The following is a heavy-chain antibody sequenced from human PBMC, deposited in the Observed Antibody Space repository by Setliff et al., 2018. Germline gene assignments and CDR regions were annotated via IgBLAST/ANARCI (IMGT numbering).Heavy chain of an antibody. J-gene: IGHJ4*02. D-gene: IGHD2-8*01. CDR1: GYSFTSYD. V-gene: IGHV1-8*01. Sequence: ASVKVSCKASGYSFTSYDINWVRLAAGQGLEWMGWVSPIDDGKPGYAQKFQGRVTLTTDTSTSTAYLDLRSLESDDTAVYYCSRLVRFCTKTACQRLSGGEFWGQGTLVTVSS. CDR2: VSPIDDGKP. CDR3: SRLVRFCTKTACQRLSGGEF.